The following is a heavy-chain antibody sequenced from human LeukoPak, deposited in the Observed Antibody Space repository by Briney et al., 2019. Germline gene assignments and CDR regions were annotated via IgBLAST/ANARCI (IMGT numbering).Heavy chain of an antibody. V-gene: IGHV3-21*01. CDR3: ARDLTGSSGCIDY. D-gene: IGHD6-19*01. J-gene: IGHJ4*02. CDR2: ISSSSSYI. Sequence: PGGSLRLSCAASGFTFSSYAMSWVRQAPGKGLEWVSSISSSSSYIYYADSVKGRFTISRDNAKNSLYLQMNSLRAEDTAVYYCARDLTGSSGCIDYWGQGTLVTVSS. CDR1: GFTFSSYA.